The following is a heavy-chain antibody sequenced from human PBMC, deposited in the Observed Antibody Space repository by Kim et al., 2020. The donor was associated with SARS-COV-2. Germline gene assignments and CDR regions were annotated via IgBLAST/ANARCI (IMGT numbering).Heavy chain of an antibody. CDR1: GYKFTGFH. CDR3: ARGDDILTCYIFPFYR. V-gene: IGHV1-2*02. D-gene: IGHD3-9*01. CDR2: INPSSGGT. Sequence: ASVKVSCKTSGYKFTGFHMHWVRQAPGQGFEWVGRINPSSGGTNYAQKFQGRITLTRDTSISTTFMGLRSLTSDDTAIYFCARGDDILTCYIFPFYRWGQ. J-gene: IGHJ1*01.